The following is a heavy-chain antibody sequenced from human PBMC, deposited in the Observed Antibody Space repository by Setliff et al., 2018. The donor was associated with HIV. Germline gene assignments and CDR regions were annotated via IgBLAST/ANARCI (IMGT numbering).Heavy chain of an antibody. D-gene: IGHD6-25*01. Sequence: GGSLRLSCAASGLTFSTHSMNWVRQAPGKGLEWVSYINNISSTISYADSVKGRFTISRDNAKSSLYLQMNSLRAEDTAVYYCTRTSRAAYWGRGTLVTVS. V-gene: IGHV3-48*01. J-gene: IGHJ4*02. CDR1: GLTFSTHS. CDR3: TRTSRAAY. CDR2: INNISSTI.